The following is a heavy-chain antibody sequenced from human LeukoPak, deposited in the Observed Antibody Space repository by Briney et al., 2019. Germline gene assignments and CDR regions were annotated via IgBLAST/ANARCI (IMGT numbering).Heavy chain of an antibody. CDR3: AREYSASEH. D-gene: IGHD5-12*01. Sequence: ASVKVSCKASGYTFIGYYLHWVRQAPGQGLEWMAWIDPYTGNTHYAQKFQGRITVTRDTSVSTTYMELSWLTSDDTARYYCAREYSASEHWGQGTLVTVSS. CDR2: IDPYTGNT. J-gene: IGHJ4*02. CDR1: GYTFIGYY. V-gene: IGHV1-2*02.